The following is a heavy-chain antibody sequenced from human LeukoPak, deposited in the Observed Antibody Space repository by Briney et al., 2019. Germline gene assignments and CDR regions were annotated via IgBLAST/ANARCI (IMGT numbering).Heavy chain of an antibody. D-gene: IGHD6-19*01. CDR2: ISSSSSTI. V-gene: IGHV3-48*02. J-gene: IGHJ4*02. CDR3: ARAGSSGWLNGGYFDF. Sequence: AGESLRLSCAASGFTFSTYSMNWVRQAPGKGLEWVSYISSSSSTIYYADSVKGRFTISRDDAKNSLYLQMNSLRDEDTAVYYCARAGSSGWLNGGYFDFWGQGTLVTVSS. CDR1: GFTFSTYS.